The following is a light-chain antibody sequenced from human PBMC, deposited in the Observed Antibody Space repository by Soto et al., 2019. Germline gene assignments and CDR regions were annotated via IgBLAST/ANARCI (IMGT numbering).Light chain of an antibody. V-gene: IGKV1-6*01. CDR2: AAS. Sequence: AIQMTQSPSSLSASVGDRVTITCRASQGIRDDLGWYQQKPGKAPKLLIYAASSLESGVPSRFSGSGSGTDFTLTISSLQPEDFATYYCLQDYNYPLTFGGGTKVEIK. J-gene: IGKJ4*01. CDR1: QGIRDD. CDR3: LQDYNYPLT.